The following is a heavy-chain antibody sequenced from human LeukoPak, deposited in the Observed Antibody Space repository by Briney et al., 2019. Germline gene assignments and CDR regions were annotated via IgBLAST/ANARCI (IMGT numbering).Heavy chain of an antibody. Sequence: GGSLRLSCAASGFTFSSYAMHWVRQAPGKGLEWVAVISYDGSNKYYADSVKGRFTISRDNSKNTLYLQMNSLRAEDTAVYYCAKLSYSSGWYELLNAFDIWGQGTMVTVSS. D-gene: IGHD6-19*01. CDR1: GFTFSSYA. CDR3: AKLSYSSGWYELLNAFDI. V-gene: IGHV3-30*04. J-gene: IGHJ3*02. CDR2: ISYDGSNK.